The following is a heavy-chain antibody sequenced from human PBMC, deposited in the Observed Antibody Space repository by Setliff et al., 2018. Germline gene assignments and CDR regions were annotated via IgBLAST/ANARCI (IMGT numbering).Heavy chain of an antibody. J-gene: IGHJ5*02. CDR2: IYAGDSDT. V-gene: IGHV5-51*01. CDR3: ARQKSTGSGNNWFDP. Sequence: KSLKISCKGSGFSFTDFWIGWVRQMPGKGLEWMGLIYAGDSDTRYNPSFQGRVTMSADKSINTAYLQWSSLKASDTAIYYCARQKSTGSGNNWFDPWGQGTLVTVSS. D-gene: IGHD3-10*01. CDR1: GFSFTDFW.